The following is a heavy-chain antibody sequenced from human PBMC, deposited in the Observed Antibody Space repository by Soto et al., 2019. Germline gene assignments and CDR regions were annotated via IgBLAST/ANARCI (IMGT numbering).Heavy chain of an antibody. V-gene: IGHV3-30*18. D-gene: IGHD2-15*01. CDR1: GFTFRTHG. CDR2: ISSDGSSK. J-gene: IGHJ4*02. CDR3: AKDRSSSWAFDY. Sequence: QVQLVQSGGGVVQPGTSLRLSCVASGFTFRTHGMHWVRQAPGKGLEWVAVISSDGSSKYYADSVKGRFTISRDNSKNTLYVQKNSLRVEDTAVYYCAKDRSSSWAFDYWGQGTLVTVSS.